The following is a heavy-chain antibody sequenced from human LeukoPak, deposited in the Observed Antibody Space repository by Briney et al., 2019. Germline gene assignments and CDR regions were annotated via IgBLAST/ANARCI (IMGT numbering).Heavy chain of an antibody. J-gene: IGHJ4*02. CDR2: IGTAGDT. Sequence: GGSLRLSCAASGFTFSSYDMHWVRQATGKGLEWVSAIGTAGDTYYPGSVKGRFTISRENAKNSLYLQMNSLRAEDTAVYYCARELCCSSTSCPFDYWGQGTLVTVSS. CDR1: GFTFSSYD. V-gene: IGHV3-13*01. CDR3: ARELCCSSTSCPFDY. D-gene: IGHD2-2*01.